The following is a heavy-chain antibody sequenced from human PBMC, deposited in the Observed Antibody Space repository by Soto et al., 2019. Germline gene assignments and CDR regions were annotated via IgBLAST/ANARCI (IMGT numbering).Heavy chain of an antibody. D-gene: IGHD7-27*01. Sequence: QVQLVQSGAEIKKPGASVKVSCKASGYTFTSYDINWVRQAPGQGFELMGWMSSNSGDTGYAQKFQGRVTMTRNTSIRTAYMELSSLRSEDTAIYYCARGPPNWGFDYWGQGTLVTVSS. CDR3: ARGPPNWGFDY. V-gene: IGHV1-8*01. J-gene: IGHJ4*02. CDR2: MSSNSGDT. CDR1: GYTFTSYD.